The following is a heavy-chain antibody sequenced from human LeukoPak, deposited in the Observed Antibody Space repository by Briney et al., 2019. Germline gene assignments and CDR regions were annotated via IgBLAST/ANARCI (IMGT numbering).Heavy chain of an antibody. CDR2: INPNSGGT. Sequence: ASVKVSCKASGYTFTGYYMHWVRQAPGQGLAWMGWINPNSGGTNYAQKFQGRVTMTRDTSISTAYMELSRLTSDDTAVYYCARVHCSGGSCYGDVFDYWGQGTLVTVSS. CDR1: GYTFTGYY. CDR3: ARVHCSGGSCYGDVFDY. J-gene: IGHJ4*02. D-gene: IGHD2-15*01. V-gene: IGHV1-2*02.